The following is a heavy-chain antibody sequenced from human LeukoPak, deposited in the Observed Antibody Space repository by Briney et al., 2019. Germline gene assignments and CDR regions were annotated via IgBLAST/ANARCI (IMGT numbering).Heavy chain of an antibody. CDR2: ISPSGGST. CDR3: ARGIYDSSDFEYFQD. Sequence: ASVKVSCKAFGYTFTSNYMHWVRQAPGQGPEWMGVISPSGGSTTYAQKFQGRVTLTRDMSTSTDYLELSSLRSEDTAVYYCARGIYDSSDFEYFQDWGQGTLVTVSS. D-gene: IGHD3-22*01. V-gene: IGHV1-46*01. CDR1: GYTFTSNY. J-gene: IGHJ1*01.